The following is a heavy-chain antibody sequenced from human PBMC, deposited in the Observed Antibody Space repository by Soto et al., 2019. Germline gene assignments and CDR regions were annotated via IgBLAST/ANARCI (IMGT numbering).Heavy chain of an antibody. CDR3: ARETGGYGLFDS. D-gene: IGHD5-18*01. V-gene: IGHV4-30-2*01. CDR1: GGSISNAAYS. CDR2: IYPSGMP. J-gene: IGHJ4*02. Sequence: RSLTCTVSGGSISNAAYSWSWIRQPPGKGLEWIGYIYPSGMPFYNPSLRSRVTISIDRSNDQFSLNLKSVTAADTAVYYCARETGGYGLFDSWGQGTLVTVSS.